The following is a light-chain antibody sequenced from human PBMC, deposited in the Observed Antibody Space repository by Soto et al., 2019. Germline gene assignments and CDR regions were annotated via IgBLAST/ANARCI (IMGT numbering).Light chain of an antibody. J-gene: IGKJ4*01. Sequence: DIQMTQSPSTLSASVGDRVTITCRASQSISSWLAWYQQKPGKAPKLLIYKASTLESGVPSRFSGSGSATEFTLTISSLQPDEFATYYCQQYNDYPLTFGGGTNVVIK. CDR3: QQYNDYPLT. CDR2: KAS. CDR1: QSISSW. V-gene: IGKV1-5*03.